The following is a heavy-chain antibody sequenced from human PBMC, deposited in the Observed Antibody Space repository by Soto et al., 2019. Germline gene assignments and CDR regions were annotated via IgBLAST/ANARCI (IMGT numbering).Heavy chain of an antibody. J-gene: IGHJ4*02. Sequence: LRLSCAASGFTFSGSAMHWVRQASGKGLEWVGRIRSKANSYATAYAASVKGRFTISRDDSKNTAYLQMNSLKTEDTAVYYCTRHGPRSGYYYYFDYWGQGTLVTVSS. CDR1: GFTFSGSA. V-gene: IGHV3-73*01. D-gene: IGHD3-22*01. CDR3: TRHGPRSGYYYYFDY. CDR2: IRSKANSYAT.